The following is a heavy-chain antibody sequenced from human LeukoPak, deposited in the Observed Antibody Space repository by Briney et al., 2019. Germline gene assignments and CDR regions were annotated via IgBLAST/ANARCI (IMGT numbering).Heavy chain of an antibody. CDR1: GYTFTGYY. CDR3: ARGSWSYYDSSGYTYY. V-gene: IGHV1-2*02. Sequence: AASVKVSCKASGYTFTGYYMHWVRQAPGRGLEWMGWINPNSGGTNYAQKFQGRVTMTRDTSISTAYMELSRLRSDDTAVYYCARGSWSYYDSSGYTYYWGQGTLVNVSS. D-gene: IGHD3-22*01. CDR2: INPNSGGT. J-gene: IGHJ4*02.